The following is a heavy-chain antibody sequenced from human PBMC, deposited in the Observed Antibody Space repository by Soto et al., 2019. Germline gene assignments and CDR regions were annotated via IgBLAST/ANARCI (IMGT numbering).Heavy chain of an antibody. V-gene: IGHV1-58*01. Sequence: GASLKVSCKTSGFMFTSSAVQWVRQARGQRLEWIGWLVVGSGNTHYAQHFQERVTLTRDMSTGTAYMELSSLRSEDTAVYYCAAVPVLRFLKWLPAYFDYWGQGTLVTVSS. CDR1: GFMFTSSA. CDR2: LVVGSGNT. CDR3: AAVPVLRFLKWLPAYFDY. D-gene: IGHD3-3*01. J-gene: IGHJ4*02.